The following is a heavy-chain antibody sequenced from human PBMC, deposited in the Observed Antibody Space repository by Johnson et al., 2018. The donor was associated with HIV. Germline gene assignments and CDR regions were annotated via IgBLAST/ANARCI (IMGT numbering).Heavy chain of an antibody. D-gene: IGHD2-15*01. V-gene: IGHV3-30-3*01. Sequence: QVQLVESGGGVVQPGRSLRLSCAASGFTFSSYAMHWVRQAPGKGLEWVAVISYDGSNKYYADSVKGRFTISRDNSKNTLYLQMNSLRAEDTAVYYCARIGAWQLHRAFDIWGQGTMVTVSS. CDR3: ARIGAWQLHRAFDI. J-gene: IGHJ3*02. CDR1: GFTFSSYA. CDR2: ISYDGSNK.